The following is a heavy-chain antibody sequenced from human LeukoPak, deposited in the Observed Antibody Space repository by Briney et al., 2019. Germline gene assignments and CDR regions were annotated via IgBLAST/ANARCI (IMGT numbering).Heavy chain of an antibody. D-gene: IGHD4-17*01. CDR2: INPNSGGT. CDR3: ARVTTLLDY. V-gene: IGHV1-2*06. Sequence: ASVKVSCKASGYTFTGYYMHWVRQAPGQGLEWMGRINPNSGGTIYAQKLLGRVTMTTDTSTSTAYLELRSLRSDDTAVYYCARVTTLLDYWGQGTLVTVSS. CDR1: GYTFTGYY. J-gene: IGHJ4*02.